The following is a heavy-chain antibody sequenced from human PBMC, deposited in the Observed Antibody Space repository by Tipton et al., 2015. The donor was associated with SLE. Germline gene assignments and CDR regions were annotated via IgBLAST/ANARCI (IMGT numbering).Heavy chain of an antibody. V-gene: IGHV3-7*01. CDR3: ASGDYGSGSYLYYFDY. CDR1: GFIFSRNW. J-gene: IGHJ4*02. D-gene: IGHD3-10*01. CDR2: IKEDGSEM. Sequence: GHLRLSCAASGFIFSRNWMSWVRQAPGKGLEWVANIKEDGSEMYYVDSVKGRFTISRDNAKNSLYLQMNSLRAEDTAVYYCASGDYGSGSYLYYFDYWGQGTLVTVSS.